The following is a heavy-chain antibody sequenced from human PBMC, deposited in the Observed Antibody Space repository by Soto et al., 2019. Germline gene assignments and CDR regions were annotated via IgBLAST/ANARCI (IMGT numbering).Heavy chain of an antibody. CDR3: ARELVLGLRGGVYYYYYMDV. Sequence: QVQLVESGGGVVQPGRSLRLSCAASGFTFSSYGMHWVRQAPGKGLEWVAVIWYDGSNKYYADSVKGRFTISRDNSKNTLYLQMNSLRAEDTDVYYCARELVLGLRGGVYYYYYMDVWGKGTTFTVSS. D-gene: IGHD4-17*01. V-gene: IGHV3-33*01. CDR2: IWYDGSNK. J-gene: IGHJ6*03. CDR1: GFTFSSYG.